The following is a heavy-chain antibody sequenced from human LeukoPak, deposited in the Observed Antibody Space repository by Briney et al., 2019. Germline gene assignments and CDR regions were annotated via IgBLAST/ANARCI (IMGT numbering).Heavy chain of an antibody. V-gene: IGHV1-69*13. Sequence: SVKVSCKASGGTFSSYAISWVRQAPGQGLEWMGGIIPIFGTANYAQKFQGRVTITADESTSTAYMELSSLRSEDTAVYYCASAHSSSWYRNLYNWFDPWGQGTLITVSS. J-gene: IGHJ5*02. CDR3: ASAHSSSWYRNLYNWFDP. D-gene: IGHD6-13*01. CDR2: IIPIFGTA. CDR1: GGTFSSYA.